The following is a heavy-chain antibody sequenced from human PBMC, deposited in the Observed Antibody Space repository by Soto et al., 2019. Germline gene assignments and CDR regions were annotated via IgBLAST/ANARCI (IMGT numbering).Heavy chain of an antibody. CDR1: GFMFGTYW. CDR2: IKHDGNEK. J-gene: IGHJ6*02. V-gene: IGHV3-7*01. D-gene: IGHD3-22*01. Sequence: GGSLRLSCAATGFMFGTYWMSWVRQAPGKGLEWVANIKHDGNEKYYADSVKGRFTVSRDNVKNFLHLQMSSLRGDDTGVYFCVRSTLSWGHYYFRGLDVWAKGPRSPSP. CDR3: VRSTLSWGHYYFRGLDV.